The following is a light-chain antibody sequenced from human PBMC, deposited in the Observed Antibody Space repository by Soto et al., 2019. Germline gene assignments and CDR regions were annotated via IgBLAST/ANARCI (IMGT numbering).Light chain of an antibody. CDR2: GNS. V-gene: IGLV1-40*01. CDR3: QSYDNSLSGYV. Sequence: QAVVTQPPSVSGAPGQRVTISCTGSSSNIGAGHDVHWYQQLPGTVPKLLIYGNSNRPSGVPDRFSGSKSGTSASLAITGLQAEDEADYYCQSYDNSLSGYVFGTGTKLTVL. CDR1: SSNIGAGHD. J-gene: IGLJ1*01.